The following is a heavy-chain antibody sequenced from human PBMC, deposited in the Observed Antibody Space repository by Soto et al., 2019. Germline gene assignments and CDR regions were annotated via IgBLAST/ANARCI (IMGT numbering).Heavy chain of an antibody. V-gene: IGHV3-74*01. CDR1: GFTFSSNW. Sequence: GGSLRLSCAASGFTFSSNWMHWVRQGPGKGLVWVSRIDNDGSSRDYADSVKGRFTISRDNAKNTLYLEMSSLRAEDTAVYYCATGSGWYSLDYWGQGTLVTVSS. CDR2: IDNDGSSR. J-gene: IGHJ4*02. D-gene: IGHD6-19*01. CDR3: ATGSGWYSLDY.